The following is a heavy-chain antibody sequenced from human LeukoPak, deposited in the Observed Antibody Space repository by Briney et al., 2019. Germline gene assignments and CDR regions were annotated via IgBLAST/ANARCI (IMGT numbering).Heavy chain of an antibody. CDR2: ITYDGSNK. V-gene: IGHV3-30-3*01. CDR3: ARANYDFWSGYH. CDR1: GFTFSSYA. J-gene: IGHJ4*02. D-gene: IGHD3-3*01. Sequence: GGSLRLSCAASGFTFSSYAMHWVRQAPGKGLEWVAVITYDGSNKHYADSVKGRFTISRDNSKNTLYLQMNSLRAEDTAVYYCARANYDFWSGYHWGQGTLVTVSS.